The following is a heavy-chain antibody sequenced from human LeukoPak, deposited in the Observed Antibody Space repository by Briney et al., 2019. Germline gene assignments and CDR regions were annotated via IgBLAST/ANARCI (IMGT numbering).Heavy chain of an antibody. CDR1: GFTFSSYS. J-gene: IGHJ6*03. Sequence: GGSLRLSCAASGFTFSSYSMNWVRQAPGKGLEWVSVIYSGGSTYYADSVKGRFTISRDNSKNTLYLNSLRAEDTAVYYCARGRRYCSGGSCYSKANYYYYYMDVWGKGTTVTISS. CDR2: IYSGGST. D-gene: IGHD2-15*01. V-gene: IGHV3-53*01. CDR3: ARGRRYCSGGSCYSKANYYYYYMDV.